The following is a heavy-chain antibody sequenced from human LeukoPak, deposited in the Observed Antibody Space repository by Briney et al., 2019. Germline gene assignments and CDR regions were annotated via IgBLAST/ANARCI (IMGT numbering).Heavy chain of an antibody. V-gene: IGHV3-53*01. D-gene: IGHD2-15*01. CDR3: ARQRVENYYYGMDV. CDR2: IYIGGST. Sequence: GGSLRLSCAASGFTVSSNYMSWVRQAPGKGLEWVSVIYIGGSTYYADSVKGRFTISRDNSKNTLYLQMNSLRAEDTAVYYCARQRVENYYYGMDVWGQGTTVTVSS. J-gene: IGHJ6*02. CDR1: GFTVSSNY.